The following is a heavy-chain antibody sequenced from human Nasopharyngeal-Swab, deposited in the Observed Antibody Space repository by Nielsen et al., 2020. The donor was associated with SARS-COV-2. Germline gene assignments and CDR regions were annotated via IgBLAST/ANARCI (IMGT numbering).Heavy chain of an antibody. Sequence: WVRQPPGQGPEWMGGIIPTIATADYAQKFQGRVTISADESTSTSYLELSSLRSEDTAVYYCARGPRYSVYDYRLYYGMDVWGQGTTVTVSS. D-gene: IGHD5/OR15-5a*01. CDR2: IIPTIATA. V-gene: IGHV1-69*01. J-gene: IGHJ6*02. CDR3: ARGPRYSVYDYRLYYGMDV.